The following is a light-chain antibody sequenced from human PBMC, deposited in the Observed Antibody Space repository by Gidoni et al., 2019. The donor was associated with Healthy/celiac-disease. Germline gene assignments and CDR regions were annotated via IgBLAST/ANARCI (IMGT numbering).Light chain of an antibody. CDR1: QSLLHSDGKNY. V-gene: IGKV2D-29*02. CDR3: MQSIQLWT. CDR2: EVS. Sequence: IVKTQPSLSLSVTPGQPASISCKSSQSLLHSDGKNYWYWYLQSPDQSPQLLFYEVSNPFSGVPDRFSGSGSGTYFTLKISRVEAEDVGFYYCMQSIQLWTFGQGTKVEIK. J-gene: IGKJ1*01.